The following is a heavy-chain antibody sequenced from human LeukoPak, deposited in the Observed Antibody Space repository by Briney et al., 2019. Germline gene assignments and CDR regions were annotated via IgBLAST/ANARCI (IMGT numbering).Heavy chain of an antibody. CDR1: GFTVSSNY. V-gene: IGHV3-48*01. CDR3: TRDQEGSDY. CDR2: ITRSSSAK. Sequence: GGSLRLSCAASGFTVSSNYMNWVRQAPGKGLEWVSYITRSSSAKFYADSVKGRFTISRDNAENLLYLQMNSLRAEDTAVYYCTRDQEGSDYWGQGTLVTVSS. J-gene: IGHJ4*02.